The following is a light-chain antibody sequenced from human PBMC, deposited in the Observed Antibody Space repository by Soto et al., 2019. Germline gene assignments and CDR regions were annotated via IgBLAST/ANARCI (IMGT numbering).Light chain of an antibody. CDR3: QQSYVIPWT. V-gene: IGKV1-39*01. J-gene: IGKJ1*01. Sequence: DIQMTQSPSSLSASVGDRVIITCRASQTISSHLNWYQQKPGKAPNLLVYAASNLQSGVPSRFSGSGSETDFTLTINSLQPEDFATYYCQQSYVIPWTFGQGTKVDI. CDR1: QTISSH. CDR2: AAS.